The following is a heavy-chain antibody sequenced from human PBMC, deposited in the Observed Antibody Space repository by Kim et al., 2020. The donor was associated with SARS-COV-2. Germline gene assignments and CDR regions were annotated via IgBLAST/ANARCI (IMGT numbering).Heavy chain of an antibody. D-gene: IGHD4-4*01. Sequence: GSLRLSCAASGFTFSNYGMHWVRQAPGKGLEWVAVIWHDGSHKFYVDSVKGRFTISRDNSKNTLYVQMNSLRIEDTAVYYCARDQVSQYFDLWGRGTLVTVSS. J-gene: IGHJ2*01. CDR1: GFTFSNYG. CDR3: ARDQVSQYFDL. V-gene: IGHV3-33*01. CDR2: IWHDGSHK.